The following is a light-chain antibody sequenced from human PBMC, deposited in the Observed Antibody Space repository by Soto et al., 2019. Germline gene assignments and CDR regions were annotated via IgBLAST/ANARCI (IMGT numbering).Light chain of an antibody. CDR1: QSLSNW. J-gene: IGKJ3*01. Sequence: DIQMTQSPSTLSASVGDRVTFTCRASQSLSNWLAWYQQKPGEAPKLLIYKASTLESGVPSRFSGSGSGTEFTLTISCLQPDDVATYYCQQYNSYSQFTFGPGTKVDIK. CDR3: QQYNSYSQFT. CDR2: KAS. V-gene: IGKV1-5*03.